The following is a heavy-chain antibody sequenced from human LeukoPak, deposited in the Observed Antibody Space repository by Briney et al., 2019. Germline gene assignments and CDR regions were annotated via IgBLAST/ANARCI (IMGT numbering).Heavy chain of an antibody. CDR3: ARANSNAFDI. CDR2: INPNSGGT. CDR1: GYTFLSYY. V-gene: IGHV1-2*06. D-gene: IGHD4-11*01. J-gene: IGHJ3*02. Sequence: ASVTVSCKASGYTFLSYYMHGVRQAPGQGLEWMGRINPNSGGTNYAHKFLGRVTMTSHTSISTPSMELSRLRSDNTAVYYCARANSNAFDIWGQGTMVTVSS.